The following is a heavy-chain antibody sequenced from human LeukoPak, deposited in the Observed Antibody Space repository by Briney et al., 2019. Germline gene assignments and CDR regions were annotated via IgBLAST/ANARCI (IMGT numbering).Heavy chain of an antibody. CDR2: IKQDGSEK. CDR1: GFTVSSNY. V-gene: IGHV3-7*01. J-gene: IGHJ4*02. CDR3: ARDSSTLSITMIVVVITPHFDY. D-gene: IGHD3-22*01. Sequence: GGSLRLSCAASGFTVSSNYMSWVRQAPGKGLEWVANIKQDGSEKYYVDSVKGRFTISRDNAKNSLYLQMNSLRAEDTAVYYCARDSSTLSITMIVVVITPHFDYWGQGTLVTVSS.